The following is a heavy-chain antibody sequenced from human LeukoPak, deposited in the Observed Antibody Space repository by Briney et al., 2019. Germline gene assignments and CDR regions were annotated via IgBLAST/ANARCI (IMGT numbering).Heavy chain of an antibody. V-gene: IGHV1-69*06. D-gene: IGHD3-3*01. CDR1: GDTFGTFS. CDR3: AKFWSGYYTD. J-gene: IGHJ4*02. CDR2: LTPLAGTP. Sequence: GSSVKVSCKASGDTFGTFSFNWVRQAPSGGLEWLGGLTPLAGTPNYAQKFQGRLTISADKSTSTVYMELSRLTSEDTAVYFCAKFWSGYYTDWGQGTLVSVSS.